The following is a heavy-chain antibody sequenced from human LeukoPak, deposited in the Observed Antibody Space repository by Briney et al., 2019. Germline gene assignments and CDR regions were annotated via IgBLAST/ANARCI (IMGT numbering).Heavy chain of an antibody. CDR3: ARLVPIVRGLDD. D-gene: IGHD3-10*01. CDR1: GFSFSSHW. V-gene: IGHV3-7*01. J-gene: IGHJ4*02. Sequence: GGSLRLSCAASGFSFSSHWMTWVRQAPGKGLEWVANINQDGGAKYYVDSVKGRFTITRDNAKNSLYLQMNSLRAEDTAVYYCARLVPIVRGLDDWGQGTLVTVSS. CDR2: INQDGGAK.